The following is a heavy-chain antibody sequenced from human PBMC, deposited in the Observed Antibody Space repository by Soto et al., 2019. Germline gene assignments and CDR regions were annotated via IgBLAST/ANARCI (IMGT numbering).Heavy chain of an antibody. CDR2: ISGDGVHT. CDR3: ARLGFVGEGDF. J-gene: IGHJ4*02. CDR1: GFTFSRYW. V-gene: IGHV3-74*01. Sequence: VQLAESGGGLIQPGGSLRLSCATSGFTFSRYWIHWVRQAPGEGLVWVSRISGDGVHTDYAESVKGRFTVSRDIAKSTGYLQMNNLRAGDTAIYYCARLGFVGEGDFWGQGILVTVSS. D-gene: IGHD3-16*01.